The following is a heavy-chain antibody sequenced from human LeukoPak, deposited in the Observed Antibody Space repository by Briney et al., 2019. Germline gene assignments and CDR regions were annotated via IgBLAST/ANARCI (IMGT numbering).Heavy chain of an antibody. J-gene: IGHJ5*02. D-gene: IGHD2-2*01. CDR2: ISSSSTI. V-gene: IGHV3-48*04. CDR3: AREYCGSTSCHNWFDP. CDR1: GFTFSSYS. Sequence: GGSLRLSCAASGFTFSSYSMNWVRQAPGKGLEWVSYISSSSTIYYADSVKGRFTISRDNAKNSLYLQMNSLRAEDTAVYYCAREYCGSTSCHNWFDPWGQGTLVTVSS.